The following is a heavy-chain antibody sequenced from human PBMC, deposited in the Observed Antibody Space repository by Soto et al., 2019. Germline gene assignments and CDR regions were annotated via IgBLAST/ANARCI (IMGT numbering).Heavy chain of an antibody. Sequence: SETRSLTWAVSGFFISSGNYWCFVRKPPGKGRECIGSIFHGGNTYYNPSLKSRVTISVDMSKNQFSLKLNSVTAADTAVYYCARARWYDAFDVWGQGTVVTVSS. CDR1: GFFISSGNY. CDR2: IFHGGNT. J-gene: IGHJ3*01. CDR3: ARARWYDAFDV. D-gene: IGHD2-15*01. V-gene: IGHV4-38-2*01.